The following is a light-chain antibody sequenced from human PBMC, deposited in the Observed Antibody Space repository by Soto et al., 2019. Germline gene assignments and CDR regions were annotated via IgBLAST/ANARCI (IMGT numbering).Light chain of an antibody. Sequence: DIQVTQFPSSLSASVGDRVTVTCRASHTIKNFLNWYQHKPGKAPTLLIYAASTLQSGVPSRFSGSVSGTYVTLTISSLQVEDSAIYFCQQTYTSPTFGQGTTVQIK. V-gene: IGKV1-39*01. CDR1: HTIKNF. CDR2: AAS. J-gene: IGKJ1*01. CDR3: QQTYTSPT.